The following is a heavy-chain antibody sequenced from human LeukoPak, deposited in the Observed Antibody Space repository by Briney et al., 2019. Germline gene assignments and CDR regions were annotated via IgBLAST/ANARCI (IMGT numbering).Heavy chain of an antibody. D-gene: IGHD6-13*01. CDR2: IIPIFGTA. CDR3: ARDRHSSSWTYFDY. V-gene: IGHV1-69*13. CDR1: GGTFNSYA. J-gene: IGHJ4*02. Sequence: SVKVSCKASGGTFNSYAISWVRQAPGQGLEWMGGIIPIFGTANYAQKFQGRVTITADESTSTAYMELSSLRSEDTAVYYCARDRHSSSWTYFDYWGQGTLVTVSS.